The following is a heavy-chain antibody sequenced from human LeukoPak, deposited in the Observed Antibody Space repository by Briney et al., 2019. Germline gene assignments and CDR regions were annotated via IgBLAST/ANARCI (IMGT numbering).Heavy chain of an antibody. Sequence: SETLSLTCTVSGGSISSSSYYWGWLRQPPGKGLEWIGSIYYSGSTYYNPSLKSRVTISVDTSKNQFSLKLSSVTAADTAVYYCAGRPYYDILTGPDGAFDIWGQGTMVTVSS. CDR3: AGRPYYDILTGPDGAFDI. J-gene: IGHJ3*02. CDR2: IYYSGST. V-gene: IGHV4-39*01. D-gene: IGHD3-9*01. CDR1: GGSISSSSYY.